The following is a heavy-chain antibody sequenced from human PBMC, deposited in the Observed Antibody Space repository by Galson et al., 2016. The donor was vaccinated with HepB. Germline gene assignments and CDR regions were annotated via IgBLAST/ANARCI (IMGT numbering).Heavy chain of an antibody. D-gene: IGHD6-6*01. Sequence: SLRLSCAASGFTFSSYTMNWVRQAPGKGLECISSISSSSSSIYYADSVKGRFTVSRDNAKNSLFLQMNTLRAEDTAVYYCASPRGRLVMPPDYWGQGTLVTVSS. J-gene: IGHJ4*02. CDR3: ASPRGRLVMPPDY. CDR2: ISSSSSSI. V-gene: IGHV3-21*01. CDR1: GFTFSSYT.